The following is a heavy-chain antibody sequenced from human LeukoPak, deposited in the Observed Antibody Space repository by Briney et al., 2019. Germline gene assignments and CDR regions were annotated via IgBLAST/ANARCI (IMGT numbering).Heavy chain of an antibody. V-gene: IGHV3-48*03. CDR1: GFTFNNYE. Sequence: GGSLRLSCAASGFTFNNYEMNWVRQAPGKGLEWVSYISSSGSAKYYADSVKGRFTISRDNSKNTLYLQMNSLRAEDTAVYYCAKDLLTYYYDSSGYYSPFQHWGQGTLVTVSS. CDR2: ISSSGSAK. J-gene: IGHJ1*01. CDR3: AKDLLTYYYDSSGYYSPFQH. D-gene: IGHD3-22*01.